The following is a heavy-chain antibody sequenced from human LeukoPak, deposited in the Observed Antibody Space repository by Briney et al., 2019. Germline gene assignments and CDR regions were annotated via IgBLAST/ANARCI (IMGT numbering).Heavy chain of an antibody. D-gene: IGHD1-26*01. Sequence: GGSLRLSCSASGFTFSSYAMYWVRQAPGKGLEYVSGININGDNTFYADSVKGRFTISRDNSKNTLYLQMSSLRAEDTALYYCVKTSGSPKGYFDYWGQGTLVTVST. CDR2: ININGDNT. J-gene: IGHJ4*02. CDR1: GFTFSSYA. CDR3: VKTSGSPKGYFDY. V-gene: IGHV3-64D*09.